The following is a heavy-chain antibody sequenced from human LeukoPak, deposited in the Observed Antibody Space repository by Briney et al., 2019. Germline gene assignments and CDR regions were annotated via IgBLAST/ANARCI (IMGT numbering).Heavy chain of an antibody. Sequence: SETLSLTCAVYGGSFSGYYWSWIRQPPGKGLEWIGEINHSGRTNYNPSLKSRVTISVDTSKNQFSLKLSSVTAADTAVYYCARFTPSTVTSHFDYWGQGTLVTVSS. CDR2: INHSGRT. D-gene: IGHD4-17*01. V-gene: IGHV4-34*01. CDR3: ARFTPSTVTSHFDY. CDR1: GGSFSGYY. J-gene: IGHJ4*02.